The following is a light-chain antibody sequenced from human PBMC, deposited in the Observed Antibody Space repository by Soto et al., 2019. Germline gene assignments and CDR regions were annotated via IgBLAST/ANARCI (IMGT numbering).Light chain of an antibody. CDR2: AAS. J-gene: IGKJ1*01. CDR1: QNISNY. Sequence: DIQMTQSPSSLSASVGDRVTITCRASQNISNYLNWYQQKPGKAPKVLIYAASSLQSGVPSRFSDSGSGTDFTLAISSLQPEDFASYFCQHSYSSWTFGQGTKVDIK. CDR3: QHSYSSWT. V-gene: IGKV1-39*01.